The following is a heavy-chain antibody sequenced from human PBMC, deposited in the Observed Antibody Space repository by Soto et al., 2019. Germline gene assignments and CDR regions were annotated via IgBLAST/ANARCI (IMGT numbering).Heavy chain of an antibody. Sequence: QVQLVQSGAEVKRPGASVRVSCKASGDNFKNYAIHGVRQAPGQRLEWMGWGNEGSGHSRYSQKVQGRVDITRDTSANTVSMDLSSLKSDDTATYYCVRDDREISGVVTLDYWGAGTLVTVSS. D-gene: IGHD7-27*01. CDR1: GDNFKNYA. V-gene: IGHV1-3*01. J-gene: IGHJ4*02. CDR2: GNEGSGHS. CDR3: VRDDREISGVVTLDY.